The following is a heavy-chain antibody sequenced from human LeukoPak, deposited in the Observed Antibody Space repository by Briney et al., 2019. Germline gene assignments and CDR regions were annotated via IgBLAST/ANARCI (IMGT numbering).Heavy chain of an antibody. CDR1: GYTFTGYY. J-gene: IGHJ4*02. CDR3: ARGDGYNPWSLLSSRSWMGDY. V-gene: IGHV1-2*02. CDR2: INPNSGGT. Sequence: ASVKVSCKASGYTFTGYYMHWVRQAPAQGLEWMGWINPNSGGTNYAQKFQGRVTMTRDTSISTAYMELSRLRSDDTAVYYCARGDGYNPWSLLSSRSWMGDYWGQGTLVTVSS. D-gene: IGHD5-24*01.